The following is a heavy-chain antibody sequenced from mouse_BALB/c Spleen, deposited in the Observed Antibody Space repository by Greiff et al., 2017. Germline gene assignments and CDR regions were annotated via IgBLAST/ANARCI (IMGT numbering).Heavy chain of an antibody. CDR3: ARHRGTCRWFAY. J-gene: IGHJ3*01. CDR1: GFAFSSYD. CDR2: ISSGGGST. D-gene: IGHD3-3*01. V-gene: IGHV5-12-1*01. Sequence: EVKLVESGGGLVKPGGSLKLSCAASGFAFSSYDMSWVRQTPEKRLEWVAYISSGGGSTYYPDTVKGRFTISRDNAKNTLYLQMSSLKSEDTAMYYCARHRGTCRWFAYWGQGTLVTVSA.